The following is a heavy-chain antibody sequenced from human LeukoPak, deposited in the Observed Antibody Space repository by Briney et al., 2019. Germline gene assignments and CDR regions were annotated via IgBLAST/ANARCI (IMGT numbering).Heavy chain of an antibody. CDR2: ISSSGSTI. V-gene: IGHV3-48*03. CDR3: ARVGDCYDSSGYFLSETRAFDY. CDR1: GFTFSSYE. J-gene: IGHJ4*02. D-gene: IGHD3-22*01. Sequence: AGGSLRLSCAASGFTFSSYEMNWVRQAPGKGLEWVSYISSSGSTIYYADSVKGRFTISRDNAKNSLYLQMNSLRAEDTAVYYCARVGDCYDSSGYFLSETRAFDYWGQGTLVTVSS.